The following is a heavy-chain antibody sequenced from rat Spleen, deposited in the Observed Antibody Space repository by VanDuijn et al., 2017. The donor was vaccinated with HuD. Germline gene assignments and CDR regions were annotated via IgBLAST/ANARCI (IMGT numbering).Heavy chain of an antibody. V-gene: IGHV5-22*01. CDR2: ISYEGSST. J-gene: IGHJ2*01. Sequence: EVQLVESGGGLVQPGRSLKLSCAASGFTFSDYYMAWVRQAPKKGLEWVASISYEGSSTYYGDSVKGRFTISRDNAKSTLYLQMNSLRSEDTATYYCASPTEGWGQGVMVTVSS. D-gene: IGHD1-11*01. CDR3: ASPTEG. CDR1: GFTFSDYY.